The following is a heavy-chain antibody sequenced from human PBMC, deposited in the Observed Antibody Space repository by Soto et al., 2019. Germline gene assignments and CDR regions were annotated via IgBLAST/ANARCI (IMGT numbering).Heavy chain of an antibody. D-gene: IGHD3-16*02. J-gene: IGHJ6*02. Sequence: SVKVSCKASGGTFTSSGFSWVRQAPGQGLEWMGMIVPSLDTTNYAQKFQARVTITADEVTSTAYMELRSLRSEDTAVYYCARWPQPRYTADPYAVDVWGQGTRVTVSS. V-gene: IGHV1-69*11. CDR2: IVPSLDTT. CDR3: ARWPQPRYTADPYAVDV. CDR1: GGTFTSSG.